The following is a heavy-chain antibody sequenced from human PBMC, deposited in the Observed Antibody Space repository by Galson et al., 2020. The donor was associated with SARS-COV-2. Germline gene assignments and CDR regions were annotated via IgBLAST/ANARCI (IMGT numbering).Heavy chain of an antibody. J-gene: IGHJ4*02. CDR2: IYTDGST. CDR1: GFTVSSNY. D-gene: IGHD3-22*01. V-gene: IGHV3-66*02. CDR3: ARDGSMID. Sequence: GGSLRLSCEASGFTVSSNYMNWVRQAPGKGLEWVSIIYTDGSTYYVDSVKGRFTISRDTSKNTLFLQMNSLRAEDTAVYYCARDGSMIDWGQGSLVTVTS.